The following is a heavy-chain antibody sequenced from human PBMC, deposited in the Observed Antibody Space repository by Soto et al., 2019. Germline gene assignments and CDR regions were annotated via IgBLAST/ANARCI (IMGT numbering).Heavy chain of an antibody. CDR3: AGDYEGDRGYFDR. Sequence: QVQLQEPGPGLVNPSQTLSLTCTVSGDSISSGGYYWSWIRQHPGQGLEWIGYIYYSGSTYYNPALKSRVTISVDTSKNQFALKLSSVNAADTAVYYCAGDYEGDRGYFDRWGRGTLVTVSS. D-gene: IGHD5-12*01. CDR2: IYYSGST. CDR1: GDSISSGGYY. J-gene: IGHJ2*01. V-gene: IGHV4-31*03.